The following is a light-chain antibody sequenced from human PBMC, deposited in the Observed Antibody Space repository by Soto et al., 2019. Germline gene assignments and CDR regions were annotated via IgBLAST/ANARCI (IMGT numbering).Light chain of an antibody. V-gene: IGKV3-20*01. CDR2: GAS. CDR1: QTVSSSN. CDR3: QQYDNSPYT. Sequence: VLTQSPGTLSLSPGGRATLSCRASQTVSSSNLAWYQKKPGQAPRVVIYGASTRATGIPARFSGSGSGTDFTLTITRLEPEEFAVYYCQQYDNSPYTFGQGTNLEIK. J-gene: IGKJ2*01.